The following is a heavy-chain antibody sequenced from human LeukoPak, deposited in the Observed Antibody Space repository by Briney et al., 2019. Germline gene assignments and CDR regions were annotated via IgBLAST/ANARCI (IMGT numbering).Heavy chain of an antibody. D-gene: IGHD1-26*01. CDR1: AFTFSTYA. Sequence: GGSLRLSCAGSAFTFSTYAMSWLRQAPGKGLEWVSGISSSGDRTFYRDSVKGRFTISRDNSKNTLYLQLNSLRAEDTAAYHCAVRTRGSYFDYWGQGALVTVSS. J-gene: IGHJ4*02. CDR3: AVRTRGSYFDY. V-gene: IGHV3-23*01. CDR2: ISSSGDRT.